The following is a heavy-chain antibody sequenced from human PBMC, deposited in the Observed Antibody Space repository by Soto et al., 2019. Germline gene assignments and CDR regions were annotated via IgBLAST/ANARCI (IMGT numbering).Heavy chain of an antibody. Sequence: EVQLAESGGGLVQPGGSLKLSCAASGFTFSGSAMHWVRQASGKGLEWVGRIRSKANSYATAYAASVKGRFTISRDDSKNTAYLQMDSLKTEDTAVYYCISMTTVTTFSDYWGQGTLVTVSS. D-gene: IGHD4-17*01. CDR1: GFTFSGSA. V-gene: IGHV3-73*02. CDR2: IRSKANSYAT. CDR3: ISMTTVTTFSDY. J-gene: IGHJ4*02.